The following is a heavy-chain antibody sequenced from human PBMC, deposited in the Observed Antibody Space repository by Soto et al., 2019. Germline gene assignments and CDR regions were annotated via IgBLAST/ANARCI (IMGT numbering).Heavy chain of an antibody. V-gene: IGHV3-23*01. J-gene: IGHJ4*02. CDR2: ISGSGGST. CDR3: AKPVSSSSVGWFDY. CDR1: GFTFSSYA. Sequence: HPGGSLRLSCAASGFTFSSYAMSWVRQAPGKGLEWVSAISGSGGSTYYADSVKGRFTISRDNSKNTLYLQMNSLRAEDTAVYYCAKPVSSSSVGWFDYWGQGTLVTVSS. D-gene: IGHD6-6*01.